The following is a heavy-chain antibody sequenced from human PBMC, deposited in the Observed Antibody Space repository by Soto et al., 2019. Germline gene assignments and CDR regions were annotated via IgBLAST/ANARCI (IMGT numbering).Heavy chain of an antibody. CDR1: GYSFTTYG. J-gene: IGHJ6*02. V-gene: IGHV1-18*01. Sequence: QVQLVQSGGEVKKPGASVKVSCKTSGYSFTTYGISWVRQAPGQGLEWMGWISGYNGNTNYAQKFQGSVTMTTDTSTSRAYMELRSLRSDDTAVYYCAREGPAPYYYYGMDVWGQGSTVAVSS. CDR2: ISGYNGNT. CDR3: AREGPAPYYYYGMDV.